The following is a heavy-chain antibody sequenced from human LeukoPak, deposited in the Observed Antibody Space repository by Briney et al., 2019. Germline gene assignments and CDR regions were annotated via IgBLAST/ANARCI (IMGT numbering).Heavy chain of an antibody. D-gene: IGHD3-22*01. J-gene: IGHJ4*02. CDR2: INPSGGST. V-gene: IGHV1-46*01. CDR1: GYTFTSYY. Sequence: ASVKVSCKASGYTFTSYYMHWVRQAPGQGLEWMGIINPSGGSTSYAQKFQGRVTMTRDMSTSTVYMELSSLRSEDTAVYYCARDAAELLYDSSGYYRFDYWGQGTLVTVSS. CDR3: ARDAAELLYDSSGYYRFDY.